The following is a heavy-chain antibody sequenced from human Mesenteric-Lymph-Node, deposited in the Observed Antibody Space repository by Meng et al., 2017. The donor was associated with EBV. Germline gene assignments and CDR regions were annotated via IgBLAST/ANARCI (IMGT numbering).Heavy chain of an antibody. V-gene: IGHV4-4*02. CDR2: IFHSGST. CDR3: ARDRGYCSGDSCYEFDY. CDR1: GDSISSDNW. Sequence: QVQLQESGPGLVKPSGXLSLTCAVSGDSISSDNWWSWVRQPPGKGLEWIGEIFHSGSTNYNPSLKSRVSMSVDRSKKQFSLNLTSVTAADTAVYYCARDRGYCSGDSCYEFDYWGQGILGTVSS. D-gene: IGHD2-15*01. J-gene: IGHJ4*02.